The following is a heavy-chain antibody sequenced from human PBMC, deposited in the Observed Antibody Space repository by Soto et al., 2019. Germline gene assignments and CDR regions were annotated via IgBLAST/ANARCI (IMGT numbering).Heavy chain of an antibody. CDR1: GFTFSSYW. CDR3: ARDPGIAVAGGGFDY. Sequence: EVQLVESGGGLVQPGGSLRLSCAASGFTFSSYWMRWVRQAPGKGLEWVANIKQDGSEKYYVDSVKGRFTISRDNAKNSLYLQMNSLRAEDTAVYYCARDPGIAVAGGGFDYWGQGTLVTVSS. V-gene: IGHV3-7*01. J-gene: IGHJ4*02. CDR2: IKQDGSEK. D-gene: IGHD6-19*01.